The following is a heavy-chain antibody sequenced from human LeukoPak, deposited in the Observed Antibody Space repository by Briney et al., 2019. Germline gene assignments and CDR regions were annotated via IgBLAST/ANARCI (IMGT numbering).Heavy chain of an antibody. V-gene: IGHV3-30*18. D-gene: IGHD1-26*01. J-gene: IGHJ4*02. CDR3: AKDVKYSGNF. CDR1: GFTFSSYA. CDR2: ISFDGSNK. Sequence: PGRSLRLSCAASGFTFSSYAMHWVRQAPGKGLEWVAVISFDGSNKYYADSVKGRFTISRDNSKNTLYLQMNSLRAEDTAVYYCAKDVKYSGNFWGQGTLVTVSS.